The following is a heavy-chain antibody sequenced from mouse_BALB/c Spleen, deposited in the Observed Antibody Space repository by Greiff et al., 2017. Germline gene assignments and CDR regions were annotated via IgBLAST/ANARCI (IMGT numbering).Heavy chain of an antibody. D-gene: IGHD1-2*01. Sequence: EVHLVESGGGLVKPGGSLKLSCAASGFTFSSYAMSWVRQSPEKRLEWVAETSSGGSYTYYPDTVTGRFTISRDNAKNTLYLEMSSLRSEDTAMYYCARGHYYGYDYWGQGTTLTVSS. CDR2: TSSGGSYT. V-gene: IGHV5-9-4*01. J-gene: IGHJ2*01. CDR1: GFTFSSYA. CDR3: ARGHYYGYDY.